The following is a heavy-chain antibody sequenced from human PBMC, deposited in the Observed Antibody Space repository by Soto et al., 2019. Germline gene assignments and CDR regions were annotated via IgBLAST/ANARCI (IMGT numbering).Heavy chain of an antibody. CDR1: GFTFSYYW. CDR2: IHSDGSST. CDR3: ARGARGAFDL. J-gene: IGHJ3*01. D-gene: IGHD1-26*01. Sequence: EVQLVESGGGLVRPGGSLRLSCAASGFTFSYYWMHWVRQAPGKGLVWVSRIHSDGSSTTYADFVKGRFIISRDNARNTVDWQMNSVRVEDTAVYYCARGARGAFDLWGQGTVVTVSS. V-gene: IGHV3-74*01.